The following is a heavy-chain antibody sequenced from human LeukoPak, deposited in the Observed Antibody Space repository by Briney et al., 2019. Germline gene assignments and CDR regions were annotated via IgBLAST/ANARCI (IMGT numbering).Heavy chain of an antibody. CDR1: GFTFSSYA. CDR2: ISGSGGST. CDR3: AKAGLGFRYFDANFDY. Sequence: PGGSLRLSCAASGFTFSSYAMSWVRQAPGKGLEWVSAISGSGGSTYYADSVKGRFTISRDNSKNTLYLQMNSLRAEDTAVYYCAKAGLGFRYFDANFDYWGQGTLVTVSS. V-gene: IGHV3-23*01. J-gene: IGHJ4*02. D-gene: IGHD3-9*01.